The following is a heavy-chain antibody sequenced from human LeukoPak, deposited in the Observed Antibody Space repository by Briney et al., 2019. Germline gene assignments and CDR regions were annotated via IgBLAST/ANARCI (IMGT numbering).Heavy chain of an antibody. Sequence: SETLSLTCTVSGGSISSSSYYWGWIRQPPGKGLEWIGSIYHSGSTYYNPSLKSRVTISVDTSKNQFSLKLSSVTAADTAVYYCARDLGQIAAAGIDYWGQGTLVTVSS. CDR2: IYHSGST. V-gene: IGHV4-39*07. J-gene: IGHJ4*02. CDR3: ARDLGQIAAAGIDY. D-gene: IGHD6-13*01. CDR1: GGSISSSSYY.